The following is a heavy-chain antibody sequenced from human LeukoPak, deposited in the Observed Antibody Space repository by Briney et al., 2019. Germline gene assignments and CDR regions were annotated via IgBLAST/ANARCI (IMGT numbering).Heavy chain of an antibody. CDR1: GFTFSSYS. J-gene: IGHJ4*02. V-gene: IGHV3-21*01. Sequence: GGSLRLSCAASGFTFSSYSMNWVRQAPGKGVEWGSSISSSSSYIYYADSVKGRFTISRDNAKNSLYLQMNSLRAEDTAVYYCARDDEWLVAFDYWGQGTLVTVSS. D-gene: IGHD6-19*01. CDR2: ISSSSSYI. CDR3: ARDDEWLVAFDY.